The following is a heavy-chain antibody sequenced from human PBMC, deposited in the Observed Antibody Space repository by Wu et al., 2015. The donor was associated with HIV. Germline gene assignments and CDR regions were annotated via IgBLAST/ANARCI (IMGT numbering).Heavy chain of an antibody. J-gene: IGHJ3*02. CDR3: ARRIAAAGISDAFDI. V-gene: IGHV1-2*02. Sequence: QVQLVQSGAEVKKPGSSVKVSCKASGGTFSTYAISWVRLAPGQGLEWMGWINPNSGGTNYAQKFQGRVTMTRDTSISTAYMELSRLRSDDTAVYYCARRIAAAGISDAFDIWGQGTMVTVSS. CDR2: INPNSGGT. D-gene: IGHD6-13*01. CDR1: GGTFSTYA.